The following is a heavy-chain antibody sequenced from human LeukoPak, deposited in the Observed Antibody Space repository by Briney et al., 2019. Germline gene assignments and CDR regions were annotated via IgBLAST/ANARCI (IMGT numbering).Heavy chain of an antibody. CDR2: INHSGST. CDR3: ARVSRRGYDYWYYFDY. J-gene: IGHJ4*02. V-gene: IGHV4-34*01. Sequence: PSETLSLTCAVYGGSFSGYYWSWIRQPPGKGLEWIGEINHSGSTNYNPSLKSRVTISVDTSKNQFSLKLSSVTAADTAVYYCARVSRRGYDYWYYFDYWGQGTLVTVSS. D-gene: IGHD5-12*01. CDR1: GGSFSGYY.